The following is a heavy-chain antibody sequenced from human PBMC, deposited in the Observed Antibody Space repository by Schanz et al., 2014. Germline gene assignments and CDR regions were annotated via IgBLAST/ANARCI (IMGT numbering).Heavy chain of an antibody. D-gene: IGHD3-9*01. Sequence: QVQLVQSGAEMKKPGASVKVSCQTSGYTFTAYGINWVRQAPGQGLEWMGWISTSNGNTNYIQKLQGRVTMTTDTSTSTAYMELRSLRSDDTAVYYCARVQDDILTGSEYYYGMDVWGQGTTVTVSS. J-gene: IGHJ6*02. CDR1: GYTFTAYG. CDR2: ISTSNGNT. CDR3: ARVQDDILTGSEYYYGMDV. V-gene: IGHV1-18*01.